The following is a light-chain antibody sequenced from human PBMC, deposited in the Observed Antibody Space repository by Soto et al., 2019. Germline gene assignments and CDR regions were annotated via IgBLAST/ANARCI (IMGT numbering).Light chain of an antibody. J-gene: IGKJ5*01. CDR2: AAS. CDR3: HQTYSTLSIT. CDR1: ESIARH. V-gene: IGKV1-39*01. Sequence: DIQMTQSPSSLSASVGDRVTITCRASESIARHLNWYQQKPGKAPKFLIYAASSLQNGVPSRFRGGGSGTDFTLTINNLQPEDFATYYCHQTYSTLSITFGQGTRLEIK.